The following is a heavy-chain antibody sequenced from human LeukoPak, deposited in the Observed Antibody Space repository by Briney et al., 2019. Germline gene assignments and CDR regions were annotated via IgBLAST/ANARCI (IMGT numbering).Heavy chain of an antibody. J-gene: IGHJ4*02. CDR2: IYYSGND. CDR1: GGTISSSSGYF. D-gene: IGHD2-2*01. Sequence: SETLSLTCTVSGGTISSSSGYFWAWIRQPPGEGLEWIGSIYYSGNDYYNPSLKSRATISVDTSKNHFSLKLSSVTAADTAVYYCARHGNIVVVPAAKGFDYWGQGTLVTASS. V-gene: IGHV4-39*01. CDR3: ARHGNIVVVPAAKGFDY.